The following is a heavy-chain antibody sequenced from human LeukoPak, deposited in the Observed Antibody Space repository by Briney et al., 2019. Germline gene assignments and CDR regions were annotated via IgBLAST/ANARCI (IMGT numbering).Heavy chain of an antibody. J-gene: IGHJ5*02. CDR3: AREAKDYYGSGSYLNWFDP. CDR2: TNPNSGNA. Sequence: ASVKVSCKASGYTFTTYDINWVRQATGQGLEGMGWTNPNSGNAGYAQKIQGRVTITTNTSISTAYMELSRLRSDDTAVYYCAREAKDYYGSGSYLNWFDPWGQGTLVTVSS. D-gene: IGHD3-10*01. V-gene: IGHV1-8*03. CDR1: GYTFTTYD.